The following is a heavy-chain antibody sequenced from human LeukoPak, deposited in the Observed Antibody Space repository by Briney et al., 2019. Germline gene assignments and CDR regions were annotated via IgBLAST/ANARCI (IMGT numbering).Heavy chain of an antibody. J-gene: IGHJ4*02. CDR2: ISAYNGNT. V-gene: IGHV1-18*01. D-gene: IGHD5-12*01. CDR1: GYTFTSYG. Sequence: GASVKVSCKASGYTFTSYGISWVRQAPGQGLEWMGWISAYNGNTNYAQKLQGRVTTTTDTSTSTAYVELRSLRSDDTAVYYCASHERGYSGYLDYWGQGTLVTVSS. CDR3: ASHERGYSGYLDY.